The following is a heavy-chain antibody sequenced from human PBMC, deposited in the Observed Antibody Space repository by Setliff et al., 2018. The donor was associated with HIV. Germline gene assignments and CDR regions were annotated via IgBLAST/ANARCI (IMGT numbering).Heavy chain of an antibody. Sequence: SETLSLTCTVSGDSISIYYWSWIRQPPGKGLEWIGYIYYTGITTYNPSLKSRVTISVDTSKNQFSLKVNSVNAADTAVYYCAREVTVAGTPAFDIWGQGTMVTVSS. CDR3: AREVTVAGTPAFDI. V-gene: IGHV4-59*12. CDR2: IYYTGIT. CDR1: GDSISIYY. J-gene: IGHJ3*02. D-gene: IGHD6-19*01.